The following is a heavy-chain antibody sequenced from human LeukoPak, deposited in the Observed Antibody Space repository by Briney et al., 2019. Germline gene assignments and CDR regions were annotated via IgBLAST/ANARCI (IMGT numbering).Heavy chain of an antibody. Sequence: GGSLRLSCAASGFTFSSYWMHWVRQAPGKGLVWVSLINSDGSSTRYADSVKGRFTISRDNSKNTLYLQMNSLRAEDTAVYYCARDAWGTQLGIGGYYFYGMDVWGQGATVTVSS. CDR2: INSDGSST. D-gene: IGHD3-16*01. V-gene: IGHV3-74*01. J-gene: IGHJ6*02. CDR3: ARDAWGTQLGIGGYYFYGMDV. CDR1: GFTFSSYW.